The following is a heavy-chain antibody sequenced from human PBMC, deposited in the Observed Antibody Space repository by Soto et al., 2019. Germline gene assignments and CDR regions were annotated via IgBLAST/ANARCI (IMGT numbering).Heavy chain of an antibody. CDR2: ISSSSSYI. CDR1: GFTFNTYS. CDR3: ARDFVSTSSYYYYGMDV. V-gene: IGHV3-21*01. Sequence: GGSLRLSCAASGFTFNTYSMNWVRQAPGKGLEWVSSISSSSSYIYYTDSVKGRFTISRDNAKNSLYLQMNSLRAEDTAVYYCARDFVSTSSYYYYGMDVWGQGTTVTVSS. J-gene: IGHJ6*02. D-gene: IGHD2-21*01.